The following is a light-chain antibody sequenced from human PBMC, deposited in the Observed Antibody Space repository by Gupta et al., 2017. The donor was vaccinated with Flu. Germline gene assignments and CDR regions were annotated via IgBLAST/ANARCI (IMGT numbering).Light chain of an antibody. Sequence: DIVMTQSPDSLAVSLGERATINCKSSQSVLYSSNNKNYLAWYQQKPGQPPKLLIYWASTRESGVPDRFSGSGSGTDFTLTINSLQAEDVAVYYCLQYYTTPLTFGGGTKVEIK. V-gene: IGKV4-1*01. CDR2: WAS. J-gene: IGKJ4*01. CDR1: QSVLYSSNNKNY. CDR3: LQYYTTPLT.